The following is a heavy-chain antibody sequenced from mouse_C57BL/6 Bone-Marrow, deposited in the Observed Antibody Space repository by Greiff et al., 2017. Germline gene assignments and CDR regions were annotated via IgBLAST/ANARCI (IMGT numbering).Heavy chain of an antibody. J-gene: IGHJ1*03. D-gene: IGHD4-1*01. CDR3: ARWNWNWYFDV. CDR1: GYAFTNYL. V-gene: IGHV1-54*01. CDR2: INAGSGGT. Sequence: QVQLKESGAELVRPGTSVKVSCKASGYAFTNYLIEWVKQRPGQGLEWIGVINAGSGGTNYNEKFKGKATLTTDKSSSTAYMQLSSLKSEDAAVYFCARWNWNWYFDVWGTGTTVTVSS.